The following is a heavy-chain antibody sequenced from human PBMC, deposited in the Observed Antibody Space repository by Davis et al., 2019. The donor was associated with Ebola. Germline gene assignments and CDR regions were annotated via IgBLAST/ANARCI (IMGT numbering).Heavy chain of an antibody. CDR1: GFTFSSYS. Sequence: GESLKISCAASGFTFSSYSMNWVRQAPGKGLEWVSSISSSSSYIYYADSVKGRFTISRDNAKNSLYLQMNSLRTEDTAVYYCAAGSARTAFRAIEIWGQGTMVTVSS. CDR2: ISSSSSYI. CDR3: AAGSARTAFRAIEI. J-gene: IGHJ3*02. D-gene: IGHD5-18*01. V-gene: IGHV3-21*04.